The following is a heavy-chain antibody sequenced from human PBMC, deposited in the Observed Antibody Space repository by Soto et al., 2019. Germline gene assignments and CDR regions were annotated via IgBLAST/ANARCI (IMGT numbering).Heavy chain of an antibody. D-gene: IGHD5-12*01. CDR1: GFTFSSYG. CDR2: ISYDGSNK. V-gene: IGHV3-30*18. CDR3: AKDDGYNPESGYFDL. J-gene: IGHJ2*01. Sequence: QVQLVESGGGVVQPGRSLRLSCAASGFTFSSYGMHWVRQAPGKGLEWVAVISYDGSNKYYADSVKGRFTISRDNSKNTLYLQMNSLRAEDTAVYYCAKDDGYNPESGYFDLWGRGTLVTVSS.